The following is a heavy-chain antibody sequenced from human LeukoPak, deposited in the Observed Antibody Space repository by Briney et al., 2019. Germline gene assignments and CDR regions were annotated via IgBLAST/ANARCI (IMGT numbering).Heavy chain of an antibody. J-gene: IGHJ1*01. CDR1: GYSISSGYC. V-gene: IGHV4-38-2*01. CDR2: IYHSGST. Sequence: SETLSLTCAVSGYSISSGYCWGWIRQPPGKGLEWIGSIYHSGSTYYNPSLKSRVTISVDTSKNQFSLKLSSVTAADTAVYYCASIQHWGQGTLVTVSS. CDR3: ASIQH.